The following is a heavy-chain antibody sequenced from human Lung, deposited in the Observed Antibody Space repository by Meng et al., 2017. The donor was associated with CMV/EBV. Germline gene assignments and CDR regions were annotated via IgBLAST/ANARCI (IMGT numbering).Heavy chain of an antibody. J-gene: IGHJ4*02. V-gene: IGHV1-2*06. CDR2: INPHSGGT. Sequence: MHWVRQAPGQGLEWMGRINPHSGGTNYAQKFQGRVTMTRDTSISTAYMELSRLRSDDTAVYYCARGPRADGYYDILTGYRSPYYFDYWGQGTLVTVSS. CDR3: ARGPRADGYYDILTGYRSPYYFDY. D-gene: IGHD3-9*01.